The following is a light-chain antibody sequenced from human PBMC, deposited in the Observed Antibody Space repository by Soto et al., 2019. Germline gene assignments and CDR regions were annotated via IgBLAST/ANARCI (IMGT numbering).Light chain of an antibody. CDR3: QQYNNWPRT. J-gene: IGKJ1*01. Sequence: ETVMTQSPATLSVSPGERATLSCRASQSVTSNLAWYQQKPDQAPRLLIYGASTRATGIPARFSGSGSGTEFTLTISSLQSEDFAVYYCQQYNNWPRTFGQGTKVDI. V-gene: IGKV3-15*01. CDR1: QSVTSN. CDR2: GAS.